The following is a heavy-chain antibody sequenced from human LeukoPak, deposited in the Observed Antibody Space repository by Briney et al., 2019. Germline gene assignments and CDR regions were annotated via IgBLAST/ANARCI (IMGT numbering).Heavy chain of an antibody. V-gene: IGHV4-34*01. D-gene: IGHD2-15*01. CDR2: INHSGST. J-gene: IGHJ4*02. Sequence: PSETLSLTCAVYGGSFSGYYWSWIRQPPGKGLEWIGEINHSGSTNYNPSLKSRVTISVDTSKNQFSLKLSSVTAADTAVYYCARNPMWKGYCSGGSCYLDDHWGQGTLVTVSS. CDR3: ARNPMWKGYCSGGSCYLDDH. CDR1: GGSFSGYY.